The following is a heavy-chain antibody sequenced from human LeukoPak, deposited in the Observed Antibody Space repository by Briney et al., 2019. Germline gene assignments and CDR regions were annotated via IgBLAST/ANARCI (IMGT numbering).Heavy chain of an antibody. V-gene: IGHV3-23*01. CDR2: ITGSGGST. J-gene: IGHJ4*02. Sequence: GGSLRLSCAASGFTFSTYAMSWVRQVPGKGLEWVSTITGSGGSTYHADSVKGRFTISRDNSKNTLYLQMSSLRAEDTAVYYCAKGSRIVGSTTSDYWGQGTLPTVSS. CDR3: AKGSRIVGSTTSDY. D-gene: IGHD1-26*01. CDR1: GFTFSTYA.